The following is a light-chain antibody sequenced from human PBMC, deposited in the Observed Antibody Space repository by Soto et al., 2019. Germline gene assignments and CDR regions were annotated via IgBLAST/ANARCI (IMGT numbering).Light chain of an antibody. CDR3: QQYGSSPRT. Sequence: ELVLTQSPGTLSLSPGERATLSCRASQTIDSSYLAWLRQKPGQAPRLLIYGASSRATGIPDRFSGSGSGTDFTLTISRLEPEDFAVYYCQQYGSSPRTFGQGTKVDIK. V-gene: IGKV3-20*01. J-gene: IGKJ1*01. CDR1: QTIDSSY. CDR2: GAS.